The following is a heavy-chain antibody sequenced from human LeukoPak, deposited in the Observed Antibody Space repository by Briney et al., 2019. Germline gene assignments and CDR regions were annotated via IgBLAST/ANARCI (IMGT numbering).Heavy chain of an antibody. Sequence: PSETLSLTCAVYGGSFSGYYWSWIRQPPGKGLEWIGEINHSGSTNYNPSLKSRVTISVDTSKNQFSLKLSSVTAADTAVYYCARGRSSYYYDSSCYYRNNWFDPWGQGTLVTVSS. CDR2: INHSGST. V-gene: IGHV4-34*01. CDR1: GGSFSGYY. CDR3: ARGRSSYYYDSSCYYRNNWFDP. D-gene: IGHD3-22*01. J-gene: IGHJ5*02.